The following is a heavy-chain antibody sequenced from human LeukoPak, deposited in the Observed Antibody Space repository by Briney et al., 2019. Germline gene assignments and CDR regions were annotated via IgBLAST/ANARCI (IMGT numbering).Heavy chain of an antibody. J-gene: IGHJ5*02. D-gene: IGHD1-1*01. CDR1: GYTFTGYY. CDR2: INPNSGGT. CDR3: ARDYGWNDKAADWFDP. V-gene: IGHV1-2*06. Sequence: GASVKVSCKASGYTFTGYYMHWVRQAPGQGLEWMGRINPNSGGTNYAQKFQGRVTMTRDTSISTAYMELSRLRSDDTAVYYCARDYGWNDKAADWFDPRGQGTLVTVSS.